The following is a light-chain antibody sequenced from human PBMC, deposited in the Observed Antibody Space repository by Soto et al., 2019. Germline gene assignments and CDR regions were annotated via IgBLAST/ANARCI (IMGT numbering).Light chain of an antibody. J-gene: IGLJ2*01. CDR1: SSNIGSNS. Sequence: QSVLTQPPSASGTPGQRVTISCSGSSSNIGSNSVNWYQHLPGAAPKLLIHSDNQRPSGVPDRFAGSKSGTSASLAISGLQSEDEADYYCAAWDDSRNVVFGGGTKLTVL. CDR2: SDN. V-gene: IGLV1-44*01. CDR3: AAWDDSRNVV.